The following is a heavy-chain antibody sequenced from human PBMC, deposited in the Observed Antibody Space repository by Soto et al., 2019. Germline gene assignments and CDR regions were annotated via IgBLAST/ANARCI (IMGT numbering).Heavy chain of an antibody. D-gene: IGHD1-1*01. J-gene: IGHJ6*02. CDR2: IDPSDSYT. V-gene: IGHV5-10-1*01. CDR1: GYSFTSYW. Sequence: GEALNISCKGSGYSFTSYWISWVRQMPGKGLEWMGRIDPSDSYTNYSPSFQGHVTISADKSISTAYLQMNSLRAEDTAVYYCAKDPEGTGYYYYGMDVWGQGTTVTVSS. CDR3: AKDPEGTGYYYYGMDV.